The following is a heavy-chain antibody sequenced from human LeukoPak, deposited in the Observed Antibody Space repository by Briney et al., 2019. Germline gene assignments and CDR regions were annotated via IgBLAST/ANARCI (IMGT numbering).Heavy chain of an antibody. D-gene: IGHD5-12*01. V-gene: IGHV1-3*01. Sequence: ASVKVSCKASGYTFTSYGISWVRQAPGQGLEWMGWINAGNGNTKYSQKFQGRVTITRDTSASTAYMELSSLRSEDTAVYYCARGLRSFHFDYWGQGTLVTVSS. J-gene: IGHJ4*02. CDR1: GYTFTSYG. CDR3: ARGLRSFHFDY. CDR2: INAGNGNT.